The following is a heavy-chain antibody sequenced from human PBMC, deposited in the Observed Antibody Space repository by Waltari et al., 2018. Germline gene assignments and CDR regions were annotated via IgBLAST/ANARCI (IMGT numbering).Heavy chain of an antibody. V-gene: IGHV4-59*01. CDR2: IYYSGST. D-gene: IGHD5-12*01. CDR3: ARYSGYDSIDY. Sequence: QVQLQESGPGLVKPSETLSLTCTVSGGSISSYYWSWIRHPPGKGLEWIGYIYYSGSTNYNPSLKSRVTISVDTSKNQFSLKLSSVTAADTAVYYCARYSGYDSIDYWGQGTLVTVSS. J-gene: IGHJ4*02. CDR1: GGSISSYY.